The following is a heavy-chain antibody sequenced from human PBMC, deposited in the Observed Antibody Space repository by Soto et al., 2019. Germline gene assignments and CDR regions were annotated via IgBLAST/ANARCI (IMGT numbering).Heavy chain of an antibody. CDR3: ARGIQMWSQVYYGMDV. Sequence: QVQLQESGPGVVKPSGTLSLTCGVSGGSTSSDYWWAWVRQSPGRGLEWIGEIFHSGSTHYNPSLESRVTMSVDIVNNHFSLKLMSVTAADTAVYYCARGIQMWSQVYYGMDVWGQGTTVTVSS. D-gene: IGHD2-21*01. CDR2: IFHSGST. CDR1: GGSTSSDYW. J-gene: IGHJ6*02. V-gene: IGHV4-4*02.